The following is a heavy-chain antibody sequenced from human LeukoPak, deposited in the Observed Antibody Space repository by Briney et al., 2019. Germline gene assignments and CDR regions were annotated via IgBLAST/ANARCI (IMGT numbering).Heavy chain of an antibody. CDR2: INPNSGGT. J-gene: IGHJ4*02. D-gene: IGHD6-6*01. CDR3: ARGGLSSIASDPKWPPFHY. V-gene: IGHV1-2*02. Sequence: ASVKVSCKASGYTFTGYYMHWVRQAPGQGLEWMGWINPNSGGTNYAQKFQGRVTMTRDTSINTAYMELSRLRSDDTAVYYCARGGLSSIASDPKWPPFHYWGQGTLVTVSS. CDR1: GYTFTGYY.